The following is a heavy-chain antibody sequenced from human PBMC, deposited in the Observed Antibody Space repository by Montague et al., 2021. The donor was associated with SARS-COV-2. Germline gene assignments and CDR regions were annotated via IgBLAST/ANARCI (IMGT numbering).Heavy chain of an antibody. CDR3: ARGSGWMGNALDI. Sequence: SETLSLTCTVSGGSTSSYYWSWIRQPPGKGLEWIGYIYYSGSTNYNPSLKSRVTISVDTSKNQFSLKLSSVTAADTAVYYCARGSGWMGNALDIWGQGTMVTVSS. D-gene: IGHD6-19*01. CDR1: GGSTSSYY. V-gene: IGHV4-59*01. J-gene: IGHJ3*02. CDR2: IYYSGST.